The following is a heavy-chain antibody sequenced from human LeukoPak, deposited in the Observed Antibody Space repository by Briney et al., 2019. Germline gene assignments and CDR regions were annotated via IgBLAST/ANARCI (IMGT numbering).Heavy chain of an antibody. Sequence: PSETLSLTCAVSGGSISSGGYSWSWIRQPPGKGLEWIGYICDSGSTYYDPSLKSRVTISVDTSKTQFSLKLSSVPAADTAVYYCARQSPLGRYFDWLLRPGENWFDPWGQGTLVTVSS. CDR2: ICDSGST. D-gene: IGHD3-9*01. J-gene: IGHJ5*02. CDR3: ARQSPLGRYFDWLLRPGENWFDP. V-gene: IGHV4-30-2*03. CDR1: GGSISSGGYS.